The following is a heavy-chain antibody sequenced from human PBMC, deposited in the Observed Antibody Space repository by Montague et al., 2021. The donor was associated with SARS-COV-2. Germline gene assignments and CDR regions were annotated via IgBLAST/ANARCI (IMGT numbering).Heavy chain of an antibody. CDR2: ISSSSSYI. Sequence: SLRLSCTASGFTFSSYSMNWVRQAPGKGLEWVSSISSSSSYIYYADSVKGRFTISRDNAKNSLYLQMNSLRAEDTAVYYCARDKITMFGVVIIDYWGQGTLVTVSS. CDR3: ARDKITMFGVVIIDY. V-gene: IGHV3-21*01. D-gene: IGHD3-3*01. CDR1: GFTFSSYS. J-gene: IGHJ4*02.